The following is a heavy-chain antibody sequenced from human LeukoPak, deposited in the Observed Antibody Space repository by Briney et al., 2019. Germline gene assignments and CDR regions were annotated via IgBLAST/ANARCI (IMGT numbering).Heavy chain of an antibody. CDR2: ISGSGGST. V-gene: IGHV3-23*01. CDR1: GFTFSSYA. J-gene: IGHJ4*02. D-gene: IGHD3-22*01. Sequence: GGSLRLSCAASGFTFSSYAMSWVRQAPGKGLEWVSAISGSGGSTYYADSVKGRCTISRDNSKNTLYLQMNSLRAEDTAVYYCAKGSSGPRRALFDYWGQGTLVTVSS. CDR3: AKGSSGPRRALFDY.